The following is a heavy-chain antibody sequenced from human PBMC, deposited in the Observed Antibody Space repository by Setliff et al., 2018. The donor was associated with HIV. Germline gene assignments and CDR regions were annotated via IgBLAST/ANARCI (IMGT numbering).Heavy chain of an antibody. Sequence: SETLSLTCAVSGGSISSGNWWSWVRQPPGKGLEWIGEISHIGSTNYNPSLKSRVTISVDRSKNQFSLKLRSMTAADTAVFYCARSTLRLQAFDIWGQGTMVTVSS. CDR3: ARSTLRLQAFDI. CDR1: GGSISSGNW. J-gene: IGHJ3*02. V-gene: IGHV4-4*02. D-gene: IGHD2-15*01. CDR2: ISHIGST.